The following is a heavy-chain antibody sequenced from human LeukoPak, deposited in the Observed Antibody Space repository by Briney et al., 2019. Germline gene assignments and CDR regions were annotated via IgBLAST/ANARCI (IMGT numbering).Heavy chain of an antibody. V-gene: IGHV4-59*01. CDR2: IYYSGST. Sequence: SETLSLTCTVSGGSISSYYGSWIRQPPGKGLEWIGYIYYSGSTNYNPSLKSRVTISVDTSKNQFSLKLSSVTAADTAVYYCARVGGSYSGGRIFDYWGQGTLVTVSS. CDR1: GGSISSYY. J-gene: IGHJ4*02. D-gene: IGHD1-26*01. CDR3: ARVGGSYSGGRIFDY.